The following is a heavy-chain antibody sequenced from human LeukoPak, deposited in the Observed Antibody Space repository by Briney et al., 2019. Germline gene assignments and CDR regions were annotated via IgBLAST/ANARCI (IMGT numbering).Heavy chain of an antibody. Sequence: PGGSLRLSCAASGFTFSSYAMSWVRQAPGKGLEWVSAISGSGGSTYYADSVKGRFTISRDNSKNTLYLQMNSLRAEDTAVYYCAKDSYYDRSRANFDYWGQGTLVTVSS. D-gene: IGHD3-22*01. CDR3: AKDSYYDRSRANFDY. J-gene: IGHJ4*02. V-gene: IGHV3-23*01. CDR2: ISGSGGST. CDR1: GFTFSSYA.